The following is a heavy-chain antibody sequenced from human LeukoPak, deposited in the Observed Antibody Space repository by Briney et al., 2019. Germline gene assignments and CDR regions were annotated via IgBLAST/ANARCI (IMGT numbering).Heavy chain of an antibody. D-gene: IGHD4-17*01. CDR2: IYWNNDN. J-gene: IGHJ4*02. CDR3: AHYGDYRFMYYFDY. Sequence: SGPTLVNPTQTLTLTCSFSGFSLTTSGLGVGWIRQSPVKALEWLALIYWNNDNRYSPSLKTRITITKDTSKNQVVLTMTEMDPVDTATYYCAHYGDYRFMYYFDYWGQGTLVTVSS. V-gene: IGHV2-5*01. CDR1: GFSLTTSGLG.